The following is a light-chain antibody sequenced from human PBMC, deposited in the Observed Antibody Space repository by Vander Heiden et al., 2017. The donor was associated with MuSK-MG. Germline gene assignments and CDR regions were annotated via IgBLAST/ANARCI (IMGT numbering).Light chain of an antibody. CDR3: QQYYSFSWT. CDR1: QSISNY. J-gene: IGKJ1*01. V-gene: IGKV1-5*03. CDR2: KAS. Sequence: DLQMTQSPSTLSASVGVRVTITCRASQSISNYLAWYQQKPGKAPKLLMYKASSLESGVPSRFSGSGSGTEFTLTISSLQPDDFATYYCQQYYSFSWTFGEGTKVEIK.